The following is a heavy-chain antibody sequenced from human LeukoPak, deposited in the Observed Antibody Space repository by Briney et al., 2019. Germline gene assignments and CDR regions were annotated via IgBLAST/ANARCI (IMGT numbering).Heavy chain of an antibody. CDR2: IYTSGST. Sequence: SETLSLTCTVSGGSISSGSYYWSWIRQPAGKGLEWIGRIYTSGSTNYNPSLKSRVTISVDTSKNQFSLKLSSVTAADTAVYYCARDRPRSGIDYWGQGTLVTVSS. D-gene: IGHD3-3*01. J-gene: IGHJ4*02. CDR1: GGSISSGSYY. CDR3: ARDRPRSGIDY. V-gene: IGHV4-61*02.